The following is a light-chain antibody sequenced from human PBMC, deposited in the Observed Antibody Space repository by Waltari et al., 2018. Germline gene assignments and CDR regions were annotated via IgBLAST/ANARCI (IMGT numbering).Light chain of an antibody. CDR3: QSTDSSGSFVV. CDR1: ALPNEF. Sequence: SYELTQPPSVSVSPGQTARITCSGDALPNEFTSWYQQKPGQAPILLMFRDTERPSGVPERVSGSSSVTIVTLTITGVQAEDEADYYCQSTDSSGSFVVFGGGTKLTVL. CDR2: RDT. J-gene: IGLJ2*01. V-gene: IGLV3-25*03.